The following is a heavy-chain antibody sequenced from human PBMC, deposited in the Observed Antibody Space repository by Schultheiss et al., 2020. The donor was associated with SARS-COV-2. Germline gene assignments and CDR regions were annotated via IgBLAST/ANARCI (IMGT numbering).Heavy chain of an antibody. D-gene: IGHD5-12*01. CDR3: ARDLVLRDEVATIGWLAFDY. Sequence: GGSLRLSCAASGFTFSNYALKWVRQAPGKGLEWVSAISGSGGSTYYADSVKGRFTISRDNAKNSLYLQMNSLRAEDTAVYYCARDLVLRDEVATIGWLAFDYWGQGTLVTVSS. V-gene: IGHV3-21*01. CDR1: GFTFSNYA. J-gene: IGHJ4*02. CDR2: ISGSGGST.